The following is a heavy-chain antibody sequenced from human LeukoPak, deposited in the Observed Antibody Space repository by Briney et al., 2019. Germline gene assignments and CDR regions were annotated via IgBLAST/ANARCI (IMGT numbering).Heavy chain of an antibody. CDR1: GFSFSGYE. CDR2: ISGSGGTT. CDR3: AKGITRGTPYYFDY. Sequence: GGSLRLSCAASGFSFSGYEMNWVRQAPGKGLEWVSYISGSGGTTHYADSVKGRFTISRDNSKNTLYLQMNSLRAEDTAVYYCAKGITRGTPYYFDYWGQGTLVIVSS. J-gene: IGHJ4*02. V-gene: IGHV3-48*03. D-gene: IGHD1-1*01.